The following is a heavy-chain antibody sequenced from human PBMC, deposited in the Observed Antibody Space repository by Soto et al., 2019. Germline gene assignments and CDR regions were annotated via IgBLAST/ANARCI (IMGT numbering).Heavy chain of an antibody. V-gene: IGHV4-34*01. J-gene: IGHJ4*02. Sequence: SETLSLTCAVYGGSFSGYYWSWIRQPPGKGLEWIGEINHSGSSNYNPSLKSQVTISVDTSRNQLSLNLRSVTAADTAVYYCASKPNKWNIWMVYWGPGILVTLSS. CDR3: ASKPNKWNIWMVY. D-gene: IGHD1-1*01. CDR2: INHSGSS. CDR1: GGSFSGYY.